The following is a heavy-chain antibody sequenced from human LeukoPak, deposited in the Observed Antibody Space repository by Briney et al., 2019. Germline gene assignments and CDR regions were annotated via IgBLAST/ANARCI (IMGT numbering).Heavy chain of an antibody. CDR2: ISSSSSYI. V-gene: IGHV3-21*01. D-gene: IGHD6-19*01. CDR1: GFTFSSYS. Sequence: GGSLRLSCAAPGFTFSSYSMNWVRQAPGKGLEWVSSISSSSSYIYYADSVKGRFTISRDNAKNSLYLQMNSLRAEDTAVYYCARSHSSGWYDPTYYGMDVWGQGTTVTVSS. CDR3: ARSHSSGWYDPTYYGMDV. J-gene: IGHJ6*02.